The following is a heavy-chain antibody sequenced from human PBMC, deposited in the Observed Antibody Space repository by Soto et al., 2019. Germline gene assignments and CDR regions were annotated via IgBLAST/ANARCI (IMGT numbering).Heavy chain of an antibody. CDR3: AAGSTTGLDAFDI. CDR2: IFPGDSDT. Sequence: PXDSLKVSWKCSGYKFANYWVGLVLQMPGKGLEWMGMIFPGDSDTKNSPSLQGQITMSVDKSDSSAYLQWRSLRASDTAMYYCAAGSTTGLDAFDICGQRTMVTVSS. V-gene: IGHV5-51*01. D-gene: IGHD1-26*01. CDR1: GYKFANYW. J-gene: IGHJ3*02.